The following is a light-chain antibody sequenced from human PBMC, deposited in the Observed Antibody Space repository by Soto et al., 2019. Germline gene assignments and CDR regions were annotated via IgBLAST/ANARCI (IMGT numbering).Light chain of an antibody. Sequence: DIQMTQSPSTLSASVGDRVTITCRASQSVSNWLAWYQQKPGKAPKLLIYKATGLENGVPSRFSGSGSGTEFTLTISCLQPDDFATYYCQQYDSYPGTF. CDR3: QQYDSYPGT. CDR1: QSVSNW. CDR2: KAT. V-gene: IGKV1-5*03. J-gene: IGKJ1*01.